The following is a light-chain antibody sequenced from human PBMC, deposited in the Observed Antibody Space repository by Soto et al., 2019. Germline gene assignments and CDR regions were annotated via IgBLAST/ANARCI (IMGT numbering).Light chain of an antibody. Sequence: DIQLTQSPSFLSASVGDRVTITCRASQGISSYLAWYQQKPGKAPKLLIYAASTLQSGVPSRFSGSGSGTEFTLTISSRQPEDFATYYCQQLNSYPLTFGGEPK. CDR1: QGISSY. V-gene: IGKV1-9*01. CDR2: AAS. CDR3: QQLNSYPLT. J-gene: IGKJ4*01.